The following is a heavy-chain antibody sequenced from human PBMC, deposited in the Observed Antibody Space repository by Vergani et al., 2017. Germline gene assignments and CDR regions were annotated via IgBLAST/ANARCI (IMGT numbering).Heavy chain of an antibody. CDR1: EYSFGNYW. D-gene: IGHD1-1*01. Sequence: EVELVQSGPEMRKPGESLKISCKGSEYSFGNYWIGWVRQMPGKGLEWMGIIYPADSDTRYSPSLQGQVTISADKSINTSFLQWDSLKASDTALYYCARHTTYTDSWGQGTLVTCSS. J-gene: IGHJ4*02. CDR3: ARHTTYTDS. V-gene: IGHV5-51*01. CDR2: IYPADSDT.